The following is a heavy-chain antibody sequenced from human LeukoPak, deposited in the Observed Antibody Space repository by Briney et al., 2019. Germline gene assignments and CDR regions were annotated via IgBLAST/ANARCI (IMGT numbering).Heavy chain of an antibody. D-gene: IGHD3-10*01. CDR1: GGSVSSGSYY. J-gene: IGHJ4*02. CDR3: ARGRVSGGFYLNGFDF. CDR2: IYYSGST. Sequence: SETLSLTCTVSGGSVSSGSYYWSWIRQPPGKGLEWIGYIYYSGSTNYNPSLKSRVTISLDMPKNQFSLKLSSVTAADTAMYYCARGRVSGGFYLNGFDFWGQGAQVTVSS. V-gene: IGHV4-61*01.